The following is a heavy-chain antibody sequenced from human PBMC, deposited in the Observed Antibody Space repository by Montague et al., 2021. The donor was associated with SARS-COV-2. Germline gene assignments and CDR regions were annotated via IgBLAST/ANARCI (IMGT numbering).Heavy chain of an antibody. CDR1: GGSISSSNW. V-gene: IGHV4-4*02. CDR2: IYHSGST. J-gene: IGHJ3*02. D-gene: IGHD3-10*01. CDR3: ARAISHWFRGAFDI. Sequence: SETLSLTRAVSGGSISSSNWWSWVRQPPGKGLKWIGEIYHSGSTNYNPSLKSRVTISVDKSKNQFSLKLSSVTAADTAVYYCARAISHWFRGAFDIWGQGTMVTVSS.